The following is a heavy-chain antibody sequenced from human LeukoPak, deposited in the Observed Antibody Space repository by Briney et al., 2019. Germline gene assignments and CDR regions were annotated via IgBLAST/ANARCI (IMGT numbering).Heavy chain of an antibody. CDR3: ARSAETSTGDGEWSLSSPPRRLYYFYMDV. Sequence: GASVKVSCKASGGSFNNFAFSWVRQAPGQGLEWMGGVIPMSVTSKYAQKFQGRVTITADESTNTVYMELNSLRSDDTAVFYCARSAETSTGDGEWSLSSPPRRLYYFYMDVWGKGTVVSVSS. V-gene: IGHV1-69*13. CDR2: VIPMSVTS. J-gene: IGHJ6*03. CDR1: GGSFNNFA. D-gene: IGHD7-27*01.